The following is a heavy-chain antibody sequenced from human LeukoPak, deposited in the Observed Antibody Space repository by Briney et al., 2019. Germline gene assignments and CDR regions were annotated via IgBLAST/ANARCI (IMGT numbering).Heavy chain of an antibody. CDR1: GGSISSSSYY. V-gene: IGHV4-39*07. J-gene: IGHJ4*02. CDR2: IYYSGST. CDR3: ARGGAAAGLHVGY. D-gene: IGHD6-13*01. Sequence: SETLSLTCTVSGGSISSSSYYWGWIRQPPGKGLEWIGSIYYSGSTYYNPSLKSRVTISVDTSKNQFSLKLSSVTAADTAVYYCARGGAAAGLHVGYWGQGTLVTVSS.